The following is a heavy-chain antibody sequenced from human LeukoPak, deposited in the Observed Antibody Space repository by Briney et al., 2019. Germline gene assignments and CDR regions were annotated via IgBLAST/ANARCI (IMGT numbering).Heavy chain of an antibody. V-gene: IGHV3-23*01. D-gene: IGHD2-2*01. CDR2: ISGSGGST. Sequence: GGSLRLSCAASGFTFSSYAMNWVRQAPGKGLEWVSAISGSGGSTHYADSVKGRFTISRDNSKNTLYVQMNSLRAEDTAVYYCAKEGAYCSSTSCNQVTLFGLNGMDVWGQGTTVTVSS. CDR1: GFTFSSYA. CDR3: AKEGAYCSSTSCNQVTLFGLNGMDV. J-gene: IGHJ6*02.